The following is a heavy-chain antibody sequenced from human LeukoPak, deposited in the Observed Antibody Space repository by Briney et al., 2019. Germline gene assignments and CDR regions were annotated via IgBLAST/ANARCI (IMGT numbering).Heavy chain of an antibody. J-gene: IGHJ3*02. CDR2: ITFHNGKT. CDR3: AREFTLFGELFTFDAFDI. V-gene: IGHV1-18*01. Sequence: ASVMVSCKASGYTFTTYSISWVRQAPGQGVEWMGWITFHNGKTNYAKQFQGRVTMTPDTSTTTAYMELSSLRSEDTAVYYCAREFTLFGELFTFDAFDIWGQGTMVTVSS. D-gene: IGHD3-10*02. CDR1: GYTFTTYS.